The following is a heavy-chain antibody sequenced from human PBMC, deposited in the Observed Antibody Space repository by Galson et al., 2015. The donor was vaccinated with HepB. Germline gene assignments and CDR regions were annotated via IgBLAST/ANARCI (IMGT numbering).Heavy chain of an antibody. D-gene: IGHD6-19*01. Sequence: SVKVSCKVSGYTLTDLSMHWVRQAPGKGLEWMGGFDPEDGETIYAQKFQGRVTMTEDTSTDTAYMELSSLRSEDTAVYYCATSVRGGWPLGDYWGQGTLVTVSS. CDR2: FDPEDGET. CDR3: ATSVRGGWPLGDY. J-gene: IGHJ4*02. CDR1: GYTLTDLS. V-gene: IGHV1-24*01.